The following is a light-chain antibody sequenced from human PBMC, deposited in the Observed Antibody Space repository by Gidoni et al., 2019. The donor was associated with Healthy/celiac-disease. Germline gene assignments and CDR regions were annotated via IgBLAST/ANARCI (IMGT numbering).Light chain of an antibody. CDR1: SSDVGSYNL. CDR2: EGS. V-gene: IGLV2-23*01. J-gene: IGLJ2*01. Sequence: QSALTQPASVSESPGQSITISCTGTSSDVGSYNLVSWYQQHPGKAPKRMIYEGSKRPSGVSNRFSGSKSGNTASLTISGLQAEDEADYYCCSYAGSSTLFGGGTKLTVL. CDR3: CSYAGSSTL.